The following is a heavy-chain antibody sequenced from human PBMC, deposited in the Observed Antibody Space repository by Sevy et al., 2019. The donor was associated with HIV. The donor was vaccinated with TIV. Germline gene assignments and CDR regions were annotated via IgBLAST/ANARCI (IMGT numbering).Heavy chain of an antibody. V-gene: IGHV3-15*01. D-gene: IGHD2-15*01. Sequence: GGSLRLYCAASGFTFSNAWKSWVRQSPGKGLEWVGRIRSKAGGGTRDYATIVKGKFTISRDDSRDILYLQLNSLETEDIAVYYCTTDNRRDGIVVFPFEYWGQGTLVTVSS. CDR3: TTDNRRDGIVVFPFEY. CDR2: IRSKAGGGTR. CDR1: GFTFSNAW. J-gene: IGHJ4*02.